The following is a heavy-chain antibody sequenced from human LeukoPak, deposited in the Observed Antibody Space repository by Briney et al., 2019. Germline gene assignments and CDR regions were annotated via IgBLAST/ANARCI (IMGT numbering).Heavy chain of an antibody. J-gene: IGHJ6*02. CDR3: ARHLPTAAGTFYYYYGMDV. D-gene: IGHD6-19*01. Sequence: SETLSLTCTVSGGSISSYYWSWIRQPPGKGLGWIGYIYYSGSTNYNPSLKSRVTISVDTSKNQFSLKLSSVTAADTAVYYCARHLPTAAGTFYYYYGMDVWGQGTTVTVSS. V-gene: IGHV4-59*08. CDR1: GGSISSYY. CDR2: IYYSGST.